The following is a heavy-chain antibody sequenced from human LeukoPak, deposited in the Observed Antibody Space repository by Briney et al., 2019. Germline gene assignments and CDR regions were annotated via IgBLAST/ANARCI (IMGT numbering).Heavy chain of an antibody. CDR2: MNPNSGNT. CDR3: ARGPNYSAYVDY. CDR1: RYTFTSYD. J-gene: IGHJ4*02. V-gene: IGHV1-8*01. D-gene: IGHD4/OR15-4a*01. Sequence: GALVKPSCNPSRYTFTSYDINWVRQATGQGLEWMGWMNPNSGNTGYAQKFQGRVTMTRNTSISTANMELSSLRSEDTAVYYCARGPNYSAYVDYWGQGTLVTVSS.